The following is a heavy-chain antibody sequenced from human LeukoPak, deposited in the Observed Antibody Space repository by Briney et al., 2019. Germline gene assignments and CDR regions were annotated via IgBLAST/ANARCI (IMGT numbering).Heavy chain of an antibody. CDR2: ISSSSSYI. D-gene: IGHD6-6*01. J-gene: IGHJ4*02. V-gene: IGHV3-21*01. CDR3: ARETPHESIAARSFDY. Sequence: GGSLRLSCAASGFTFSSHSMSWVPQAPGKGLEWVSSISSSSSYIYYADSVKGRFTISRDNAKNSLYLQMNSLRAEDTAVYYCARETPHESIAARSFDYWGQGTLVTVSS. CDR1: GFTFSSHS.